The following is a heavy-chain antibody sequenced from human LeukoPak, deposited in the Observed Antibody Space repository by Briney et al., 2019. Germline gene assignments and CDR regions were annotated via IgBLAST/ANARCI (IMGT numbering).Heavy chain of an antibody. CDR3: ARLSMIDTFDI. CDR2: IYPGDSDT. V-gene: IGHV5-51*01. Sequence: GESLKISCQASGYSFMTYWIGWVRQMPGKGLEWIAIIYPGDSDTKYSPSFQDQVTISADKFINTAYLHWRSLKASDTAMYYCARLSMIDTFDIWGLGTVVTVSS. CDR1: GYSFMTYW. D-gene: IGHD3-22*01. J-gene: IGHJ3*02.